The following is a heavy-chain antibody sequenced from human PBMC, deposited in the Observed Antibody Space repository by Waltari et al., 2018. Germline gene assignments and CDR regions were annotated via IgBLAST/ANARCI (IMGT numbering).Heavy chain of an antibody. V-gene: IGHV4-4*02. CDR1: GCSVSSGSW. CDR2: ISHSGGS. D-gene: IGHD3-22*01. CDR3: ASSDSSGYYYGY. Sequence: QVQLQESGPGLVKPSGTLSLTCAVSGCSVSSGSWSRWVRQSPGKGLEWIAEISHSGGSNYNPSLKSRVTISVDESKNQFSLKLTSITAADTAVYYCASSDSSGYYYGYWGQGTLVTVSS. J-gene: IGHJ4*02.